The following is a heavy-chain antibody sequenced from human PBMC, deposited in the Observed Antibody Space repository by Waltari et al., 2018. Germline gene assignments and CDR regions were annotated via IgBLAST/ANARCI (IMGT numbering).Heavy chain of an antibody. V-gene: IGHV4-38-2*01. Sequence: QVQLQESGPGLVKPSETLSLTCAVSGYSIRSGYYWGWIRQPPGKGLEWIGSIYHSGSTYYTPSLKSRVTIAVDTSKNQFSLKLRSVTAADTAVYYCARHPTYYYDSSGLGYFDLWGRGTLVTVSS. D-gene: IGHD3-22*01. CDR3: ARHPTYYYDSSGLGYFDL. CDR2: IYHSGST. J-gene: IGHJ2*01. CDR1: GYSIRSGYY.